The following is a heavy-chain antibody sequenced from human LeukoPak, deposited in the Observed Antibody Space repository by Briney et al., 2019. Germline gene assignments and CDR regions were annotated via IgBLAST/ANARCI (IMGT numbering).Heavy chain of an antibody. CDR2: INPSGGST. J-gene: IGHJ4*02. CDR1: GYTFTSYY. V-gene: IGHV1-46*01. Sequence: VASVKVSCKASGYTFTSYYMHLVRQALGQGLEWMGIINPSGGSTSYAQKFQGRVTMTRDTSTSTVYMELSSLRSEDTAVYYCASMYSSGWPFDYWGQGTLVTVSS. D-gene: IGHD6-19*01. CDR3: ASMYSSGWPFDY.